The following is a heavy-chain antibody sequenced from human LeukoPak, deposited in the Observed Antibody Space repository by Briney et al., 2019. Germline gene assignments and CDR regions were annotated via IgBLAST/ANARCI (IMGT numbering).Heavy chain of an antibody. CDR1: GFTFSSYA. J-gene: IGHJ4*02. CDR2: ISGSGGST. V-gene: IGHV3-23*01. D-gene: IGHD6-13*01. Sequence: GGSLRLSCAASGFTFSSYAMSWVRQAPGKGLEWVSAISGSGGSTYYADSVKGRFTISRDNSKNTLYLQMNSLRAEDTAVYYCAKVEQPTYSSWYPFDYWGQGTLVTASS. CDR3: AKVEQPTYSSWYPFDY.